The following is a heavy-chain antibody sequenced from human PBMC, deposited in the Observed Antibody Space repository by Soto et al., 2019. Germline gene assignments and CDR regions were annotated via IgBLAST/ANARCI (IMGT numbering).Heavy chain of an antibody. Sequence: LRLSCAASGFTFSSYWMSWVRQAPGKGLEWVANIKQDGSEKYYVDSVKGRFTISRDNAKNSLYLQMNSLRAEDTAVYYCARDRPDSSGWFGEILKYYYYMDVWGKGTTVTVSS. CDR1: GFTFSSYW. CDR3: ARDRPDSSGWFGEILKYYYYMDV. V-gene: IGHV3-7*01. D-gene: IGHD6-19*01. CDR2: IKQDGSEK. J-gene: IGHJ6*03.